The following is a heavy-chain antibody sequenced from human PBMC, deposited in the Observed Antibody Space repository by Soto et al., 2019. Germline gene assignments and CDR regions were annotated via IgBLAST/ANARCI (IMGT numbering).Heavy chain of an antibody. J-gene: IGHJ4*02. V-gene: IGHV3-30*04. CDR3: ARDLVFGEPV. CDR2: ISYDGNNK. Sequence: QVQLVESGGGVVQPGRSLRLSCAASGFTFSNYAMHWVRQAPGKGLEWVAIISYDGNNKYNADSVKGRFTISRDNSKNTLYLQMNSLRAEDTAVYYCARDLVFGEPVWGQGTLVTVSS. D-gene: IGHD3-10*01. CDR1: GFTFSNYA.